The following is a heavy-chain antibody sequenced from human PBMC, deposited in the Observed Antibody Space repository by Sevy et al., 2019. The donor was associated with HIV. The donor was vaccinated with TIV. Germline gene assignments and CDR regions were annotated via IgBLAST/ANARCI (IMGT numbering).Heavy chain of an antibody. CDR2: FDPEDGET. CDR1: GYTLTELS. CDR3: ATGRETSIAAAGGYYYGMDV. Sequence: ASVKVSCKVSGYTLTELSMHWVRQAPGKGLEWMGGFDPEDGETIYAQKFQGRVNMTEDTSTETAYMELSSLGSEDTAVYYCATGRETSIAAAGGYYYGMDVWGQGTTVTVSS. J-gene: IGHJ6*02. V-gene: IGHV1-24*01. D-gene: IGHD6-13*01.